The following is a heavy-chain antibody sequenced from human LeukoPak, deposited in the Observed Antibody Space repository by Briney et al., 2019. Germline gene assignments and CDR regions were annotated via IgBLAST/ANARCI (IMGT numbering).Heavy chain of an antibody. CDR3: AKDSKPSYSSSWNYFDS. D-gene: IGHD6-13*01. V-gene: IGHV3-43*01. CDR2: ISRNGAVT. Sequence: GGSLRLSCAASGFIFDDYTMHWVRQAPGKGLEWVSLISRNGAVTKYADSVRGRFTVSRDNSKNSLYLQMNSLRTEDTALYYCAKDSKPSYSSSWNYFDSWGQGTLVTVSS. J-gene: IGHJ4*02. CDR1: GFIFDDYT.